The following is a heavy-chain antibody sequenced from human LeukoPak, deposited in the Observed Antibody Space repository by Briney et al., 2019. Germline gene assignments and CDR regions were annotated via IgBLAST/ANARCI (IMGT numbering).Heavy chain of an antibody. V-gene: IGHV3-7*01. CDR3: ASGYYSIYYFDY. J-gene: IGHJ4*02. CDR1: GFTFSRYW. D-gene: IGHD3-22*01. CDR2: IKQDGSEK. Sequence: GGSLRLSCAASGFTFSRYWMSWVRQAPGKGLERVANIKQDGSEKYYVDSVKGRFTISRDNAKNSLYLQMNSLRADDTAVYYCASGYYSIYYFDYWGQGTLVTVSS.